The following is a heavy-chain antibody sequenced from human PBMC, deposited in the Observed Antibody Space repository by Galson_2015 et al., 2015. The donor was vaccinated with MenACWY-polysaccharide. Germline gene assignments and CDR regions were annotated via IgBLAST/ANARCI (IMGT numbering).Heavy chain of an antibody. V-gene: IGHV4-59*01. CDR1: GGSLTAYY. CDR2: IYYSGST. D-gene: IGHD5-18*01. CDR3: AHSPGGYSSGGQIDS. J-gene: IGHJ4*02. Sequence: ETQSLTCSVSGGSLTAYYWAWIRQPPGKGLEWIGCIYYSGSTKYSPSLNSRVTISVDTSNNQFSLKLSSVTAADTAVYYCAHSPGGYSSGGQIDSWGQGSLVTVSS.